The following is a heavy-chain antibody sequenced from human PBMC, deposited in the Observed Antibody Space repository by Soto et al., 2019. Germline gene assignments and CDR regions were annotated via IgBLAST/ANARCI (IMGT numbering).Heavy chain of an antibody. CDR3: AKVNTKGYLGGYQYMDV. CDR2: INNSDPST. CDR1: GFPFSSYE. V-gene: IGHV3-23*01. D-gene: IGHD2-2*01. Sequence: EVQLLESGGGLVQPGGSLRLSCTASGFPFSSYEMSWVRQAPGKGLQWVSLINNSDPSTYYADSVKGRFTISRDNSKNTLFLQMNSLRAEDTAVYYCAKVNTKGYLGGYQYMDVWGKGTTVTVSS. J-gene: IGHJ6*03.